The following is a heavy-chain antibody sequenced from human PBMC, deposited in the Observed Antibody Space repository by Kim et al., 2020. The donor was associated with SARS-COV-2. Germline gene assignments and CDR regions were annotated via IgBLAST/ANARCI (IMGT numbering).Heavy chain of an antibody. CDR1: GYTFTSYD. D-gene: IGHD6-19*01. Sequence: ASVKVSCKASGYTFTSYDINWVRQATGQGLEWMGWMNPNSGNTGYAQKFQGRVTMTRNTSISTAYMELSSLRSEDTAVYYCARYSSGWYEDYYGMDVWGQGTTVTVSS. CDR2: MNPNSGNT. J-gene: IGHJ6*02. CDR3: ARYSSGWYEDYYGMDV. V-gene: IGHV1-8*01.